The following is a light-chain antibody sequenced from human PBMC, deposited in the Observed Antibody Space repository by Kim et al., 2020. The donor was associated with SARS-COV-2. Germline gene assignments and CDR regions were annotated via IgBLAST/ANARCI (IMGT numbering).Light chain of an antibody. CDR1: QSVSSN. CDR2: GAS. V-gene: IGKV3-15*01. CDR3: QQYNNWPALT. J-gene: IGKJ4*01. Sequence: VSPGERATLSCRARQSVSSNLARYQQKPGQAPRTLIYGASTRATGIPARFSGSGSGTEFTLTISSLQSEDFAVYYCQQYNNWPALTFGGGTKVEI.